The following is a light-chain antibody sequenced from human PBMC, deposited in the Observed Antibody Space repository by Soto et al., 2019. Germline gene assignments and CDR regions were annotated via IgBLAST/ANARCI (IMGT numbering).Light chain of an antibody. CDR3: QHYNSYSGA. Sequence: DIQMTQSPSTLSASVVDRVTITCRASQSISSCLNWYQQKPGKAPKFLFYDASNLESGVPSRFRGSGSGTESTLTISSLQPDDFATYYCQHYNSYSGAFGQGTKVDI. CDR1: QSISSC. V-gene: IGKV1-5*01. CDR2: DAS. J-gene: IGKJ1*01.